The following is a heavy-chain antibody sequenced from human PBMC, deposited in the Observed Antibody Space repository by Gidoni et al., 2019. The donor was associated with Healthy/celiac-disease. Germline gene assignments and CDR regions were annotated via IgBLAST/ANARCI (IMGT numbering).Heavy chain of an antibody. Sequence: QLQLQESGPGLVKPSETLSLTCTVSGGSISSSSYYWGWIRQPPGKGLEWIGSIYYSGSTYYNPSLKSRVTISVDTSKNQFSLKLSSVTAADTAVYYCARHDDYGDFGVGPDYWGQGTLVTVSS. CDR1: GGSISSSSYY. V-gene: IGHV4-39*01. D-gene: IGHD4-17*01. J-gene: IGHJ4*02. CDR2: IYYSGST. CDR3: ARHDDYGDFGVGPDY.